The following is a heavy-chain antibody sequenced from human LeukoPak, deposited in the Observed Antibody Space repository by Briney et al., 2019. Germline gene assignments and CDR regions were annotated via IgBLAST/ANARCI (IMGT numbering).Heavy chain of an antibody. D-gene: IGHD1-1*01. CDR1: GFTFSSQP. Sequence: GGSLRLSCAASGFTFSSQPMHWVRQTPGKGLEWVALISFDGKNKFYGDSVTGRFTISRDNTKNTLFLQMNSLRAEDMGVYYCVRPMTTTRNFEHWGQGTLVTVSS. J-gene: IGHJ4*02. CDR3: VRPMTTTRNFEH. CDR2: ISFDGKNK. V-gene: IGHV3-30*03.